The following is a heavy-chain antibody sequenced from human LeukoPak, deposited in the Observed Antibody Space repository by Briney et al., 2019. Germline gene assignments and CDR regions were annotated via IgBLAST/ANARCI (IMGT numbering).Heavy chain of an antibody. V-gene: IGHV3-15*01. CDR1: GFTFTNAY. D-gene: IGHD2-15*01. J-gene: IGHJ4*02. CDR2: IRNKADGGTT. CDR3: TTELSGYCSGGSCYQYYFDY. Sequence: GGSLRLSCAASGFTFTNAYMSWLRQAPGKGLEWVALIRNKADGGTTDYAAPVQGRFTISRDDSKNTLYLQMNSLKTEDTAVYYCTTELSGYCSGGSCYQYYFDYWGQGTLVTVSS.